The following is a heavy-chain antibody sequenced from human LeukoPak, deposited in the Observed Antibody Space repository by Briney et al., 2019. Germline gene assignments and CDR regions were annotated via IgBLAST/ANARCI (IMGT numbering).Heavy chain of an antibody. D-gene: IGHD3-9*01. CDR1: GGSFSGYY. V-gene: IGHV4-34*01. Sequence: PSETLSLTCAVYGGSFSGYYWSWIRQPPGKGLEWIGEINHSGSTNYNPSLKSRVTISVDTSKNQFSLKLSSVTAADTAVFYCAVQGYYDILTGYSKWGQGTLVTVSS. J-gene: IGHJ4*02. CDR2: INHSGST. CDR3: AVQGYYDILTGYSK.